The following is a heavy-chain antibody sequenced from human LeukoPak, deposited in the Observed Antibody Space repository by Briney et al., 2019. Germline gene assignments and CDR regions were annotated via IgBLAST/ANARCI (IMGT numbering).Heavy chain of an antibody. CDR2: ISSSSTYI. Sequence: GGSLRLSCAASGFTLTSYWMHWVRQAPGKGLVWVSSISSSSTYIYYADSVKGRFTISRDNAENSLYLQMNSLRAEDTAVYYCARGYYYGLDVWGKGTTVIVSS. D-gene: IGHD1-14*01. V-gene: IGHV3-21*01. CDR3: ARGYYYGLDV. CDR1: GFTLTSYW. J-gene: IGHJ6*04.